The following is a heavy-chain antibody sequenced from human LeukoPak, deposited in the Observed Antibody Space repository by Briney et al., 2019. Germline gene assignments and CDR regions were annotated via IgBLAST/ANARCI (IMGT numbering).Heavy chain of an antibody. J-gene: IGHJ4*02. V-gene: IGHV3-30*02. Sequence: GGSLRLSCAASGFTFSSYGIHWVRKAPGKGMEWVAFIRYDGSNKYYADSVKGRFTISRDNSKNTLYLQMNSLRPEDTAVYYCAKDYLGGYSYGSPFDFWGQGTLVTVSS. D-gene: IGHD5-18*01. CDR1: GFTFSSYG. CDR3: AKDYLGGYSYGSPFDF. CDR2: IRYDGSNK.